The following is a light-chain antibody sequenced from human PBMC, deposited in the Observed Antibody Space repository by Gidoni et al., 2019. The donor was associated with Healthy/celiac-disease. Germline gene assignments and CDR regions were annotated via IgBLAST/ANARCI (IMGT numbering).Light chain of an antibody. Sequence: DIQMTPSPSSLSASVGDRVTITCRASQSISSYLNWYQQKPGKAPKLLIYAASSLQSGAPSRFSGSGSGTDFTLTISSLQPEDFATYYCQQSYSTPRTFGQGAKVEIK. CDR2: AAS. J-gene: IGKJ1*01. V-gene: IGKV1-39*01. CDR3: QQSYSTPRT. CDR1: QSISSY.